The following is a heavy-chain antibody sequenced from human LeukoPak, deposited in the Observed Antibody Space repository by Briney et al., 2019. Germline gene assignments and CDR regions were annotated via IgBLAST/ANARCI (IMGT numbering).Heavy chain of an antibody. V-gene: IGHV3-48*03. D-gene: IGHD6-13*01. J-gene: IGHJ6*03. Sequence: PGGSLRLSCAASGFTFSSYEMNWVRQAPGKGLEWVSYISSSGSIIYYADSVKGRFTISRDNAENSLYLQMNSLRAEDTAVYYCSSIAAAPDYYYYYMDVWGKGTTVTVSS. CDR2: ISSSGSII. CDR3: SSIAAAPDYYYYYMDV. CDR1: GFTFSSYE.